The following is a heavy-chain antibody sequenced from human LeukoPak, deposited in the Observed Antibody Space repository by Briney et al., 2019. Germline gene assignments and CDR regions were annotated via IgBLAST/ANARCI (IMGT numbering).Heavy chain of an antibody. CDR1: GFSLSDAW. V-gene: IGHV3-15*01. D-gene: IGHD2-15*01. Sequence: GGSLRLSCAASGFSLSDAWMSWVRQAPGKGLECVGRMKSRGTTEDGAPMNDRFIVSRDDSKNTLYLQMNSLKAEDTGLYYCSQLSRGYWGQGAQVTVSS. CDR3: SQLSRGY. J-gene: IGHJ4*02. CDR2: MKSRGTT.